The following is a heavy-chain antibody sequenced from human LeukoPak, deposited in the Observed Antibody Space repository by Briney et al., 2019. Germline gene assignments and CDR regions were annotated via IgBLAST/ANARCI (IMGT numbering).Heavy chain of an antibody. CDR1: GFTFSSYW. V-gene: IGHV3-7*01. CDR2: IKQDRSEE. CDR3: ARAMSYYDFWGQPYYYYMDV. D-gene: IGHD3-3*01. Sequence: QAGGSLRLSCAASGFTFSSYWMSWARQAPGKGLEWVANIKQDRSEEYYVDSVKGRFTISRDNAKNSLYLQMNSLRAEDTAVYYCARAMSYYDFWGQPYYYYMDVWGKGTTVTVSS. J-gene: IGHJ6*03.